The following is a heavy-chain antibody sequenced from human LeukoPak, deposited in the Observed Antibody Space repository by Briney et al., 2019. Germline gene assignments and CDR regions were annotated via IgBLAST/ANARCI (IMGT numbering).Heavy chain of an antibody. CDR2: ISGSGGST. CDR1: GFTFSSYA. J-gene: IGHJ4*02. D-gene: IGHD6-13*01. Sequence: GGSLRLSCAASGFTFSSYAMSWVRQAPGKGLEWVSAISGSGGSTYYADYVKGRFTISRDDSKNTLYLQMNSLRAEDTAVYYCAKDLGLIAAAQLDYWGQGTLVTVSS. V-gene: IGHV3-23*01. CDR3: AKDLGLIAAAQLDY.